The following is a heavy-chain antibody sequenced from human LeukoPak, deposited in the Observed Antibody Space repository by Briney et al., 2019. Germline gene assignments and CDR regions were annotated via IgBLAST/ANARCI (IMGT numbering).Heavy chain of an antibody. CDR1: GGSISSYY. CDR3: ARRRGSSSYNWFDP. V-gene: IGHV4-59*08. J-gene: IGHJ5*02. CDR2: IYYSGST. Sequence: SETLSLTCTVSGGSISSYYWSWIRQPPGKGLEWIGYIYYSGSTNYNPSLKSRVTISVDTSKNQFSLKLSSVTAADTAVYYCARRRGSSSYNWFDPWGQGTPVTVSS. D-gene: IGHD6-13*01.